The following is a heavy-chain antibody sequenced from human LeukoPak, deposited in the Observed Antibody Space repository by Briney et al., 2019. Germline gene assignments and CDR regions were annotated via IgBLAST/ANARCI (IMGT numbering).Heavy chain of an antibody. CDR2: ISKSGDST. Sequence: GGSLRLSCAASGFTFSSYAMSWVRQAPGKGLEWVSAISKSGDSTFYADSVKGRFTISRDNSQNTLYVQMNSLRAQDTAVYYCAKDQGYSSAWYSRDGFDMWGQGTMVTVSS. CDR1: GFTFSSYA. D-gene: IGHD6-19*01. J-gene: IGHJ3*02. CDR3: AKDQGYSSAWYSRDGFDM. V-gene: IGHV3-23*01.